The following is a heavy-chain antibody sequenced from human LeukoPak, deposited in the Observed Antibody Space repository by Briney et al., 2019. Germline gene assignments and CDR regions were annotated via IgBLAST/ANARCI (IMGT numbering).Heavy chain of an antibody. V-gene: IGHV3-23*01. CDR2: ISVSGGIT. J-gene: IGHJ3*02. CDR3: ATTRLRWTRGAFDI. Sequence: GGSLRLSCAASGFTFSSYAMSWVRQAPGKGLEWVSSISVSGGITYYADSVKGRFTISRDNSRNTLYLQMNSLRGEDTAVYYCATTRLRWTRGAFDIWGQGTKVTVSS. D-gene: IGHD4-23*01. CDR1: GFTFSSYA.